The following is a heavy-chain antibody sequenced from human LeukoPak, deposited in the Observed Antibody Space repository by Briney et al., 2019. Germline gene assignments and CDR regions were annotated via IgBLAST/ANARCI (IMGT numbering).Heavy chain of an antibody. V-gene: IGHV3-30*18. J-gene: IGHJ6*03. D-gene: IGHD2-15*01. CDR1: GFTFSSYG. CDR2: ISYDGSNK. CDR3: AKGRLGYCSGGSCYYYYYYYYMDV. Sequence: PGGSLRLSCGASGFTFSSYGMHWVRQAPGKGLEWVAVISYDGSNKYYADSVKGRFTISRDNSKNTLYLQMNSLRAEDTAVYYCAKGRLGYCSGGSCYYYYYYYYMDVWGKGTTVTVSS.